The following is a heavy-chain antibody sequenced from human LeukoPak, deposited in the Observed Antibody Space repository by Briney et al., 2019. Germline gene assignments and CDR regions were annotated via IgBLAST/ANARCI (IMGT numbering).Heavy chain of an antibody. CDR3: AGDGDDCSGGSGYAF. Sequence: PSQTLSLSCTVSGASISSGGYYWSWIRQHPGKGMEWIGYIYYSGGTGYNPSLKSRVTITEDTSKNQFSLKLSSVTAVDTAVYYCAGDGDDCSGGSGYAFWGQGTLVTVSS. D-gene: IGHD2-15*01. V-gene: IGHV4-31*03. CDR2: IYYSGGT. J-gene: IGHJ4*02. CDR1: GASISSGGYY.